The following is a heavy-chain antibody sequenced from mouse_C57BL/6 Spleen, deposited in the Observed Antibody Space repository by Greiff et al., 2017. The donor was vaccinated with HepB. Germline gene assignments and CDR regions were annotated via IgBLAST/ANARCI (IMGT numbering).Heavy chain of an antibody. CDR1: GYSITSGYD. V-gene: IGHV3-1*01. CDR3: ARDSGSSYFDY. D-gene: IGHD1-1*01. CDR2: ISYSGST. J-gene: IGHJ2*01. Sequence: EVKLEESGPGMVKPSQSLSLTCTVTGYSITSGYDWHWIRHFPGNKLEWMGYISYSGSTNYNPSLKSRISITHDTSQNHFFLKLNSVTTEDTATYYCARDSGSSYFDYWGQGTTLTVSS.